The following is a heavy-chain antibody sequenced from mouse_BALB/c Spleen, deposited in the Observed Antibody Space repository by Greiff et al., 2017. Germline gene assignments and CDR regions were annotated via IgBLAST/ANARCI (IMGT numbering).Heavy chain of an antibody. D-gene: IGHD4-1*01. J-gene: IGHJ3*01. CDR2: IYPGSGST. CDR3: ARITGTGAY. V-gene: IGHV1-77*01. Sequence: QVQLQQSVPELVKPGASVKMSCKASGYTFTDYVISWVKQRTGQGLEWIGEIYPGSGSTYYNEKFKGKATLTADKSSNTAYMQLSSLTSEDSAVYFCARITGTGAYWGQGTLVTVSA. CDR1: GYTFTDYV.